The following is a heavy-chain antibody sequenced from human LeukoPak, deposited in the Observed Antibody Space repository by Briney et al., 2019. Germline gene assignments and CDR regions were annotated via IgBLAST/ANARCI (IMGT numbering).Heavy chain of an antibody. Sequence: SVKVSCKASGGTFSSYAISWVRQAPGQGLEWMGRIILILGIANYAQKFQGRVTITADKSTSTAYMELSSLRSEDTAVYYCARVVVTAIPYYFDYWGQGTLVTVSS. V-gene: IGHV1-69*04. CDR1: GGTFSSYA. J-gene: IGHJ4*02. CDR3: ARVVVTAIPYYFDY. CDR2: IILILGIA. D-gene: IGHD2-21*02.